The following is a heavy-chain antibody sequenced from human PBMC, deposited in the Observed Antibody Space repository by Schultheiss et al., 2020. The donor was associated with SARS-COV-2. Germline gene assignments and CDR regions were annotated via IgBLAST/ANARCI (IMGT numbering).Heavy chain of an antibody. CDR1: GFIFSTYW. CDR3: AKAGARIVGATGRFDY. J-gene: IGHJ4*02. Sequence: GGSLRLSCAASGFIFSTYWMLWVRQAPRKGLVWVSRINSDGSSTSYADSVKGRFTISRDNSKNTLYLQMNSLRAEDTAVYYCAKAGARIVGATGRFDYWGQGTLVTVSS. CDR2: INSDGSST. D-gene: IGHD1-26*01. V-gene: IGHV3-74*01.